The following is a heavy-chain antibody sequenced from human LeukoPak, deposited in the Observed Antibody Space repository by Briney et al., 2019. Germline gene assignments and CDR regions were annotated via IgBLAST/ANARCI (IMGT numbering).Heavy chain of an antibody. CDR2: IKQDGSKK. J-gene: IGHJ4*02. CDR1: GFPFSSYW. V-gene: IGHV3-7*04. D-gene: IGHD5-24*01. Sequence: GGSLRLSCVASGFPFSSYWMTWVRQAPGKGLKWVANIKQDGSKKSYVDSVKGRFTISRDNAKNSLYLQMNSLRAEDTAIYYCTRVGYIDEGIDYWGQGTLVTVSS. CDR3: TRVGYIDEGIDY.